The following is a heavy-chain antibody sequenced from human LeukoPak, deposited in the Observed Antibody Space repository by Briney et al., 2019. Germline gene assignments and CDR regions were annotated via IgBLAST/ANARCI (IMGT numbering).Heavy chain of an antibody. CDR1: GGSISSYY. D-gene: IGHD2-21*02. J-gene: IGHJ4*02. V-gene: IGHV4-59*01. CDR3: ARDQVVTAITFFDY. CDR2: IYYSGST. Sequence: SETLSLTCTVSGGSISSYYWSWIRQPPGKGLEWIGYIYYSGSTKYNPSLKSRVTISVDTSKNQFSLKLSSVTAADTAVYYCARDQVVTAITFFDYWGQGTLVTVSS.